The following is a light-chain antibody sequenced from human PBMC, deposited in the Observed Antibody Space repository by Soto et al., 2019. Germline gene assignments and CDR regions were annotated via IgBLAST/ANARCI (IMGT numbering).Light chain of an antibody. J-gene: IGKJ4*01. CDR3: MQALQTPLT. CDR2: LGS. Sequence: DIVMTQSPLSLPVTPGEPASISCRTSQSLLHSNGYNYLDWYXQKQGQSPQXLIYLGSNRASGVPDRFSGSGSGTDVTLKISRVEAEDVGVYYCMQALQTPLTFGGGTKVDIK. CDR1: QSLLHSNGYNY. V-gene: IGKV2-28*01.